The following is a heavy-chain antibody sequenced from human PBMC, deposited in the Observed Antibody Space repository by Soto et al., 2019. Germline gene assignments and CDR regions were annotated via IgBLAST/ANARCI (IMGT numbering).Heavy chain of an antibody. V-gene: IGHV1-69*08. Sequence: QVQLVQSGAEVKKPGSSVKVSCKASGGTFSSYTISWVRQAPGQGLEWMGRIIPILGIANYAQKFQGRVTITADKSTSTAYMELSSLRSEDTAVYYCARDLGILATMKGAFDIWGQGTMVTVSS. CDR2: IIPILGIA. CDR1: GGTFSSYT. J-gene: IGHJ3*02. D-gene: IGHD5-12*01. CDR3: ARDLGILATMKGAFDI.